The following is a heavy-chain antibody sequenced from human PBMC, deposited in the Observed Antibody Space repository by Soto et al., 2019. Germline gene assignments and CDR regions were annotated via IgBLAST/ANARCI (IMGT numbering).Heavy chain of an antibody. Sequence: QGQLVQSGAEVKKPGASVKVSCKASGYTFTRYGISWVRLAPRQGLEWMGWISGYNGDTKYAQKFQGRVTMTIDTSTTTVYMELRSLTSDDTAVYYCAKNGQPPYYYYGMDVWGQGTTVTVSS. J-gene: IGHJ6*02. CDR1: GYTFTRYG. V-gene: IGHV1-18*01. CDR3: AKNGQPPYYYYGMDV. D-gene: IGHD2-8*01. CDR2: ISGYNGDT.